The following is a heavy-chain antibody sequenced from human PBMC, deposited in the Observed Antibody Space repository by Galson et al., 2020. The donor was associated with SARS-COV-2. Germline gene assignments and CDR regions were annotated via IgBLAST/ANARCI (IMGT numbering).Heavy chain of an antibody. D-gene: IGHD5-12*01. CDR2: IDWDNDK. V-gene: IGHV2-70*01. CDR3: ARMADGYGGYDYGSSPFDY. J-gene: IGHJ4*02. Sequence: SGPTLVKPTQTLTLTCTFSGFSLTTSGMGVTWIRQPPGKALEWLALIDWDNDKYYSTSLKTRLTISGDTSKNQVFLTMTKMDPEDTATYYCARMADGYGGYDYGSSPFDYWGQGTLVTVSS. CDR1: GFSLTTSGMG.